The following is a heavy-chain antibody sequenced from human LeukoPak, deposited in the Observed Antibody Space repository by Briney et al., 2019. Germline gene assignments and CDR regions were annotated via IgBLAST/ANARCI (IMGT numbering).Heavy chain of an antibody. Sequence: ASVKVSCKASGYTFTSYYMHWVRQAPEQGLEWMGIINPSGGSTSYAQKFQGRVTMTRDTSTSTVYMELSSLRSEDTAVYYCAREGDIVVVPATIGRWFDPWGQGTLVTVSS. V-gene: IGHV1-46*01. CDR3: AREGDIVVVPATIGRWFDP. CDR2: INPSGGST. CDR1: GYTFTSYY. D-gene: IGHD2-2*01. J-gene: IGHJ5*02.